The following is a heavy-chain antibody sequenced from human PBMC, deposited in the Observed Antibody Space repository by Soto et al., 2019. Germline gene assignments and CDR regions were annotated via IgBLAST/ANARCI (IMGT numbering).Heavy chain of an antibody. CDR1: GITFRDHY. J-gene: IGHJ3*02. Sequence: GGSLRLSCAASGITFRDHYMDWVRQAPGKGLEWLGRTRNKLSISTIEYAASVKGRFIISRDDSKNSMYLQMNSLKIEDTAVYYCARMSGSYDDAFDIWGQGTMVTVSS. V-gene: IGHV3-72*01. CDR3: ARMSGSYDDAFDI. CDR2: TRNKLSISTI. D-gene: IGHD1-26*01.